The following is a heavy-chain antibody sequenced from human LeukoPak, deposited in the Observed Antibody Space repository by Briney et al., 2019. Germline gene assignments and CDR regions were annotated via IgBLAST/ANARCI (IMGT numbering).Heavy chain of an antibody. V-gene: IGHV1-69*04. J-gene: IGHJ4*02. CDR3: ARGGYGRGIAVAGSYFDY. D-gene: IGHD6-19*01. CDR2: IIPILGIA. CDR1: GGTFSSYA. Sequence: ASVKVSCKASGGTFSSYAISWVRQAPGQGLEWMGRIIPILGIANYAQKFQGRVTITADKSTSTAYMELSSLRSEDTAVYYCARGGYGRGIAVAGSYFDYWGQGTLVTVSS.